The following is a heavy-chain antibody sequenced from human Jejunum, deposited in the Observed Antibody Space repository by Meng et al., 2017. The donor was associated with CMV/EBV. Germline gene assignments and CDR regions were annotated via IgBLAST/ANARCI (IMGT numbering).Heavy chain of an antibody. V-gene: IGHV4-30-4*01. Sequence: QGPVKGAGPGLVKPSQPLSLTCTVSGGSISSGDYYWSWIRQPPGKGLEWIGEIYHSGSTNYNPSLKSRVSISVDKSKNQFSLKLSSVTAADTAVYYCARADKVRFDYWGQGTLVTVSS. J-gene: IGHJ4*02. CDR2: IYHSGST. CDR1: GGSISSGDYY. CDR3: ARADKVRFDY.